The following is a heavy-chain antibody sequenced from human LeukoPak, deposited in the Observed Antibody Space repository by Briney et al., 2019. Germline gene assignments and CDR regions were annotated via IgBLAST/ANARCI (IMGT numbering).Heavy chain of an antibody. CDR3: ASGPDLPLSAAGLFDP. CDR1: GGSISSYY. V-gene: IGHV4-4*07. CDR2: IYTSGST. D-gene: IGHD6-13*01. Sequence: SETLSLTCTVSGGSISSYYWSWIRQPAGKGLEWIGRIYTSGSTNYNPSLKSRVTMSVDTSKNQFSLKLSSVTAADTAVYYCASGPDLPLSAAGLFDPWGQGTLVTVSS. J-gene: IGHJ5*02.